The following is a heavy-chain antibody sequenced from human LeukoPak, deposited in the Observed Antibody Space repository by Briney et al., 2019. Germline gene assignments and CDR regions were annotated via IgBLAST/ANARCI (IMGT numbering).Heavy chain of an antibody. Sequence: SETLSLTCTVSGYSISSDYSWGWIRQPPGKGLESIGSMYHSGSTYYNPSLKSRVTISVDTSKNQFSLKLSSVTAADTAVYYCARAESYGSGSYYATDKRFDPWGQGTLVTVSS. V-gene: IGHV4-38-2*02. D-gene: IGHD3-10*01. J-gene: IGHJ5*02. CDR1: GYSISSDYS. CDR3: ARAESYGSGSYYATDKRFDP. CDR2: MYHSGST.